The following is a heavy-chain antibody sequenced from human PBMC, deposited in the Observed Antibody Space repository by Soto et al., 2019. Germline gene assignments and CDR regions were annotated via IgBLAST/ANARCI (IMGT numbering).Heavy chain of an antibody. V-gene: IGHV4-34*01. Sequence: SETLSLTCAVYGGSFSGYYWSWIRQPPGKGLEWIGEINHSGSTNYNPPLKSRVTISVDTSKNQFSLKLSSVTAADTSVYYCARADYCTNGVCGDYWGQGTLVTVSS. CDR3: ARADYCTNGVCGDY. J-gene: IGHJ4*02. D-gene: IGHD2-8*01. CDR2: INHSGST. CDR1: GGSFSGYY.